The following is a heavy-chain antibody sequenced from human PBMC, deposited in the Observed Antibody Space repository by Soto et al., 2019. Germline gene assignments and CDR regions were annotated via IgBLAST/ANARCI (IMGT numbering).Heavy chain of an antibody. J-gene: IGHJ5*01. Sequence: QTLSLTCAISGDSVSTNSATWDWIRRSPSRGLEWLGRTYYRSKWENDYAVSVKGRITINPDTSNNQFSLQLNSVTPDDTAVYYCARLIGNSWLDSWGQGTLVTVSS. CDR1: GDSVSTNSAT. CDR2: TYYRSKWEN. V-gene: IGHV6-1*01. CDR3: ARLIGNSWLDS. D-gene: IGHD2-8*01.